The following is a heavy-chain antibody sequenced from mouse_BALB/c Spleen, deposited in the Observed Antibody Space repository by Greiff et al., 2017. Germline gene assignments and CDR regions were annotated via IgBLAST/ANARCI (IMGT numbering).Heavy chain of an antibody. CDR1: GFTFSSFG. CDR2: ISSGSSTI. D-gene: IGHD1-1*01. V-gene: IGHV5-17*02. Sequence: EVKLMESGGGLVQPGGSRKLSCAASGFTFSSFGMHWVRQAPEKGLEWVAYISSGSSTIYYADTVKGRFTISRDNPKNTLFLQMTSLRSEDTAMYYCARSRYGSDYAMDYWGQGTSVTVSS. J-gene: IGHJ4*01. CDR3: ARSRYGSDYAMDY.